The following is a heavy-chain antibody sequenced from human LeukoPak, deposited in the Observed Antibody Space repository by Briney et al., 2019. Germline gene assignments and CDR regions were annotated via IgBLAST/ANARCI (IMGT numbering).Heavy chain of an antibody. Sequence: GGSLRLSCAASGFTFSSYGMHWVRQAPGKGLEWVAFIRYDGSNKYYADSVKGRFTISRDNSKNTLYLQMNSLRAEDTAVYYCAKDRGLYYDSSGFSDYWGQGTLVTVSS. CDR1: GFTFSSYG. D-gene: IGHD3-22*01. CDR2: IRYDGSNK. CDR3: AKDRGLYYDSSGFSDY. V-gene: IGHV3-30*02. J-gene: IGHJ4*02.